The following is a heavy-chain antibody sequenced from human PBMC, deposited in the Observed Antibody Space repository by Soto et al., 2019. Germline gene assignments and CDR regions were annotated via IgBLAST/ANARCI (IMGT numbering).Heavy chain of an antibody. Sequence: GGSLRLSCAASGFTFSSYAMHWVRQAPGKGLEWVAVISYDGSNKYYADSVKGRFTISRDNSKNTLYLQMNSLRAEDTAVYYCARDFPSIAAARAYWGQGTLVTVSS. CDR1: GFTFSSYA. CDR3: ARDFPSIAAARAY. V-gene: IGHV3-30-3*01. D-gene: IGHD6-13*01. CDR2: ISYDGSNK. J-gene: IGHJ4*02.